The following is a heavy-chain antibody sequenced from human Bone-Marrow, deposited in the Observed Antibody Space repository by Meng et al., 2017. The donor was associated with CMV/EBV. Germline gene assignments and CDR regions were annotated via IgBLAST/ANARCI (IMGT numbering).Heavy chain of an antibody. CDR3: ARDRVSDSSGWLYYYYYGMDV. D-gene: IGHD6-19*01. V-gene: IGHV3-30*04. J-gene: IGHJ6*02. CDR1: GFTFSSYA. CDR2: ISYDGSNK. Sequence: GGSLRLSCAASGFTFSSYAMHWVRQAPGKGLEWVAVISYDGSNKYYADSVKGRFTISRDNSKNTLYLQMNSLRAEDMAVYYCARDRVSDSSGWLYYYYYGMDVWGQGTTVTVSS.